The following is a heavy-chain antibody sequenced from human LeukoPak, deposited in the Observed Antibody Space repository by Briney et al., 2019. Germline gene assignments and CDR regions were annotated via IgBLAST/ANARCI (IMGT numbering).Heavy chain of an antibody. D-gene: IGHD3-10*01. Sequence: GGSLRLSCAASGFTFSSYSMNWVRQAPGKGLGWVSYISSSSSTIYYADSVKGRFTISRDSAKNSLYLQMNSLRAEDTAVYYCAREPGGITMVRGVIITRQYYFDYWGQGTLVTVSS. J-gene: IGHJ4*02. CDR2: ISSSSSTI. V-gene: IGHV3-48*01. CDR3: AREPGGITMVRGVIITRQYYFDY. CDR1: GFTFSSYS.